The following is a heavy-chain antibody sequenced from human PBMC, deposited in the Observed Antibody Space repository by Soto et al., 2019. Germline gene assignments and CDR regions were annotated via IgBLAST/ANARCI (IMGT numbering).Heavy chain of an antibody. CDR1: GGSVSSGNYF. Sequence: QLQLQESGPGLVKPAETLSLKCAVSGGSVSSGNYFWGWIRQPPGKGLEWIGNIYYNGDPYYSPSLKSRVTMSVDTPQNQFSLRLTSVTAADTAVYYCARRLIDTWNQGHAFDFCGQGTLVTVSS. CDR3: ARRLIDTWNQGHAFDF. J-gene: IGHJ3*01. V-gene: IGHV4-39*01. D-gene: IGHD1-20*01. CDR2: IYYNGDP.